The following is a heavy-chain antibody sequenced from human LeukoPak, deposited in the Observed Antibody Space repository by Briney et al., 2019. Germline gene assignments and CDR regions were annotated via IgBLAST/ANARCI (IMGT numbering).Heavy chain of an antibody. V-gene: IGHV3-23*01. Sequence: PGGSLRLSCAASGFTFSSYAMSWVRQAPGKGLEWVSAISGSGGSTYYADSVKGRFTISRDNSKNTLYLQMNSLRAEDTAVYYCAKDRPGNYYDSSGYYYVPVYWGQGTLVTVSS. CDR1: GFTFSSYA. CDR2: ISGSGGST. D-gene: IGHD3-22*01. J-gene: IGHJ4*02. CDR3: AKDRPGNYYDSSGYYYVPVY.